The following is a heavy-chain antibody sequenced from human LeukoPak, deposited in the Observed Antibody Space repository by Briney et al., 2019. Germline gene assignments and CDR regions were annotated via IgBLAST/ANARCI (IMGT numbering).Heavy chain of an antibody. CDR2: VSESAGDT. CDR1: GFTFSSSV. CDR3: AKGRGAGWFDP. J-gene: IGHJ5*02. D-gene: IGHD5-12*01. V-gene: IGHV3-23*01. Sequence: GGSLRLSCAASGFTFSSSVMSWVRQAPGEGLEWVSGVSESAGDTYYADSVKGRFTISRDNSKNTLYLQMNSLRAEDTAVYYCAKGRGAGWFDPWGQGTLVTVSS.